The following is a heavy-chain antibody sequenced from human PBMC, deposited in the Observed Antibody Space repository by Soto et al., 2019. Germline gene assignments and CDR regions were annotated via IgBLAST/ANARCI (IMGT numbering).Heavy chain of an antibody. J-gene: IGHJ4*02. CDR2: IIPIFGTA. D-gene: IGHD3-10*01. Sequence: ASVKVSCKASGGTFSSYAISWVRQAPGQGLEWMGGIIPIFGTANYAQKFQGRVTITADKSTSTAYMGLSSLRSEDTAVYYCAARFGELTAPFDWGQGTLVTVSS. CDR1: GGTFSSYA. V-gene: IGHV1-69*06. CDR3: AARFGELTAPFD.